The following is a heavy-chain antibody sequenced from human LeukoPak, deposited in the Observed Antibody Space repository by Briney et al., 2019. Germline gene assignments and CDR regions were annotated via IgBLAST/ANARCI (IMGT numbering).Heavy chain of an antibody. CDR3: AREAIKDY. Sequence: PGGSLRLPCAASGFTFRSHEMNWVRQAPGKGLEWVSYISSGSGTIYYADSVKGRFTIARDDAKNSLYLQMSSLRDEDTAVYYCAREAIKDYWGQGTLVTVSS. CDR1: GFTFRSHE. V-gene: IGHV3-48*02. J-gene: IGHJ4*02. CDR2: ISSGSGTI.